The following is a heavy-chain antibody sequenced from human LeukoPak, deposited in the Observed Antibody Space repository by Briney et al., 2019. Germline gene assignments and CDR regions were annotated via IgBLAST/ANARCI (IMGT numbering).Heavy chain of an antibody. Sequence: GGSLRLSCAASGFTFSDYYMSWIRQPPGKGLEWVAYITSSGDDIYYADSVKGRFTISRDNAKNALFLRTNSLRVEDTATYYCASDIVATSGDFWGQGTLVSVSS. D-gene: IGHD5-12*01. CDR3: ASDIVATSGDF. V-gene: IGHV3-11*01. J-gene: IGHJ4*02. CDR1: GFTFSDYY. CDR2: ITSSGDDI.